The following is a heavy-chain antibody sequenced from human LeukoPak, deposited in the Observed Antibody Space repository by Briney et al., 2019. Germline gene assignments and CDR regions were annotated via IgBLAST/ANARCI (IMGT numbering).Heavy chain of an antibody. D-gene: IGHD6-19*01. CDR3: VRASIAVAGTRAGGDY. CDR2: INPNSGGT. CDR1: GYTFTGYY. V-gene: IGHV1-2*02. J-gene: IGHJ4*02. Sequence: ASVKVSCKASGYTFTGYYMHWVRQAPGQGLEWMGWINPNSGGTNYAQKFQGRVTMTRDTSISTAYMELSRLRSDDTAVYYCVRASIAVAGTRAGGDYWGQGTLVTVSS.